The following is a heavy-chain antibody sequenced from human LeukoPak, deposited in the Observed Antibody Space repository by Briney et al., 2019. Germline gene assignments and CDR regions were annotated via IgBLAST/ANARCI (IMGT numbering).Heavy chain of an antibody. CDR1: GFTFSGFA. J-gene: IGHJ6*01. Sequence: GGSLTLSCAASGFTFSGFAMSLVRRTPGKGLEWLSVISGSGDNTLYAASVKGRFTISRDNSKNTLYLEMNSLRAEDTAIYYCAKMKGHPLQKYYMDVWGQGTTVTVSS. CDR2: ISGSGDNT. CDR3: AKMKGHPLQKYYMDV. V-gene: IGHV3-23*01. D-gene: IGHD2/OR15-2a*01.